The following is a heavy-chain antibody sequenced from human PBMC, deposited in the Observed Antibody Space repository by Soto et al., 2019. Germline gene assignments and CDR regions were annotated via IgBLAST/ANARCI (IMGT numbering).Heavy chain of an antibody. CDR3: ARDLNSSSGPTIDY. J-gene: IGHJ4*02. V-gene: IGHV4-59*01. D-gene: IGHD6-13*01. CDR2: IYYSGST. Sequence: QVQLQESGPGLVKPSETLSLTCTVSGGSISSYYWSWIRQPPGKGLEWIGYIYYSGSTNYNPSLKGRVTISVDTSKNQFPLKLSSVTAADTAVYYWARDLNSSSGPTIDYWGQGTLVTVSS. CDR1: GGSISSYY.